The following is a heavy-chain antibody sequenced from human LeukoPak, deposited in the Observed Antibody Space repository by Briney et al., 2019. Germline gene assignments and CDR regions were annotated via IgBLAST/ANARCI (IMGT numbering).Heavy chain of an antibody. CDR3: ARGISSGWSRAVGY. Sequence: NPSETLSLTCTVSGGSVSSGSYYWSWIRQPPGKGLEWIGYIYYSGSTNYNPSPKSRVTLSVDTSKNQFSLKLSSVTAADTAVYYCARGISSGWSRAVGYWGQGTLVTVSS. D-gene: IGHD6-19*01. J-gene: IGHJ4*02. V-gene: IGHV4-61*01. CDR1: GGSVSSGSYY. CDR2: IYYSGST.